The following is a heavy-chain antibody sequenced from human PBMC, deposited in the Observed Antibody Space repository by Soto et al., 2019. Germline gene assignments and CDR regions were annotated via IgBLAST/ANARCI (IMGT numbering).Heavy chain of an antibody. V-gene: IGHV1-46*01. CDR2: INPRGGAT. CDR3: ARGRRDVI. J-gene: IGHJ4*02. CDR1: GFPFTNYY. Sequence: QVQLVQSGAELKRPGASVTISCTASGFPFTNYYMIWVRQAPGQGLEWMGKINPRGGATTYAQNFQGRLTVTSDTSSSTVHMEIIGLTSDDTAVYYCARGRRDVIWAQGTPVTVSS.